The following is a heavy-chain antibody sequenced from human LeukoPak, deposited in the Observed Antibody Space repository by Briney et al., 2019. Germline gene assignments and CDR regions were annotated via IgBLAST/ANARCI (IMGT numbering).Heavy chain of an antibody. CDR3: TRDLMDYDVSTGLHHYYMDV. J-gene: IGHJ6*02. CDR1: GFTFSSYW. CDR2: ISGDGRNI. Sequence: GGSLRLSCVASGFTFSSYWMHWVRQAPRKGLVWVSRISGDGRNINYADSVRGRFTISRDNTKNTLYLQMNTLRVEDTAVYYCTRDLMDYDVSTGLHHYYMDVWGQGTTVTVSS. D-gene: IGHD3-9*01. V-gene: IGHV3-74*01.